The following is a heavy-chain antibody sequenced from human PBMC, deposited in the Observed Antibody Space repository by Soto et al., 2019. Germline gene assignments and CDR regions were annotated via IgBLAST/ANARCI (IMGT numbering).Heavy chain of an antibody. V-gene: IGHV4-59*01. J-gene: IGHJ4*02. D-gene: IGHD3-3*01. CDR1: CGSIISYY. Sequence: PSETLSLTCTFSCGSIISYYWSWIRQPPGKGLEWIGYIYYSGSTNYNPSLKSRVTIPVDTSKNQFSLKLSSVTAADTAVYYCARSGYYPKYDYWGQGTLVTVSS. CDR3: ARSGYYPKYDY. CDR2: IYYSGST.